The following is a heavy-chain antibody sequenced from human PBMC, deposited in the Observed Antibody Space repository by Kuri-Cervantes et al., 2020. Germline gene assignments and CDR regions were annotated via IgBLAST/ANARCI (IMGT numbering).Heavy chain of an antibody. CDR3: ARDHSGGWFDP. CDR1: GYTFTSYY. Sequence: ASVKVSCKASGYTFTSYYMHWVRQAPGQGLEWMGIINPSGGSTSYAQKFQGRVTMTRDTSTSTVYMELSSLRSEDTAIYYCARDHSGGWFDPWGQGVLVTVSS. J-gene: IGHJ5*02. V-gene: IGHV1-46*01. CDR2: INPSGGST. D-gene: IGHD1-26*01.